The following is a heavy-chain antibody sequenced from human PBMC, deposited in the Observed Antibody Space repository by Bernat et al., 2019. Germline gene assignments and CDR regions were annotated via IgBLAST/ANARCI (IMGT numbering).Heavy chain of an antibody. D-gene: IGHD6-19*01. V-gene: IGHV1-2*06. J-gene: IGHJ1*01. CDR2: INPNSGGT. CDR1: GYTFTGYY. CDR3: ARGRTGYSSGDFQH. Sequence: QVQLVQSGAEVKKPGASLKVSCQSSGYTFTGYYMPWVRQAPGQGLEWMGRINPNSGGTNYAQKFQGRVTRNRDTSISTAYMGLSRLRSDDTAVYYCARGRTGYSSGDFQHWGQGNLVTVSS.